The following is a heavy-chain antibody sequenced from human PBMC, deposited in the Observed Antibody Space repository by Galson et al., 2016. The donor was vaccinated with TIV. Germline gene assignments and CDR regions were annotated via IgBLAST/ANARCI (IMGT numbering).Heavy chain of an antibody. CDR2: IRSKPYGGIA. D-gene: IGHD3-10*01. CDR1: GFRFGDNA. V-gene: IGHV3-49*03. CDR3: ARGRGEI. Sequence: SLRLSCAVSGFRFGDNAISWFRQTPEKGLEWVGFIRSKPYGGIAEYAASVRGRFTISRDDSSSTAYLQMDSLKSEDTAVYYCARGRGEIWGPGTLVTVSS. J-gene: IGHJ4*02.